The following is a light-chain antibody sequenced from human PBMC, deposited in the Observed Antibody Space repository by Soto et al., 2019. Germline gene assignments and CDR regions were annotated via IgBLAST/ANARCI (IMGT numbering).Light chain of an antibody. CDR2: DVS. V-gene: IGKV1-39*01. J-gene: IGKJ1*01. CDR1: QSVRSKY. Sequence: TQSPGILSLSPVERATLSCRASQSVRSKYLAWYQQKPGKAPDLLIYDVSTLQSGVPSRFSGSGSGTDFTLTISSLQPEDFATYYCQQSYSPPQTFGQGTKVDI. CDR3: QQSYSPPQT.